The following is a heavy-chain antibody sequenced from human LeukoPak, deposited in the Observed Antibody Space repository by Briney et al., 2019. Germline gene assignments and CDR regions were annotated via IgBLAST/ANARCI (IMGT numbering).Heavy chain of an antibody. Sequence: SETLSLTCAVYGGSFSGYYWNWIRQPPGKGLEWIGEINHSGSTNYNPSLKSRVTISVDTSKNQFSLKLSSVTAADTAVYYCASPRIAAARRLDYWGQGTLVTVSS. CDR3: ASPRIAAARRLDY. D-gene: IGHD6-13*01. V-gene: IGHV4-34*01. J-gene: IGHJ4*02. CDR1: GGSFSGYY. CDR2: INHSGST.